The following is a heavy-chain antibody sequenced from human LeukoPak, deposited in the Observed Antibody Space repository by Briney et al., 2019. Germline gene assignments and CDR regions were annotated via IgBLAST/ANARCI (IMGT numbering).Heavy chain of an antibody. Sequence: GASVKVSCKASGYTCTSYGISWVRQAPGQGLEWMGWISAYNGNTNYAQKLQGRVTMTTDTSTSTAYMELRSLRSDDTAVYYCARFLDDYVWGSYRYFDYWGQGTLVTVSS. J-gene: IGHJ4*02. V-gene: IGHV1-18*01. CDR2: ISAYNGNT. D-gene: IGHD3-16*02. CDR1: GYTCTSYG. CDR3: ARFLDDYVWGSYRYFDY.